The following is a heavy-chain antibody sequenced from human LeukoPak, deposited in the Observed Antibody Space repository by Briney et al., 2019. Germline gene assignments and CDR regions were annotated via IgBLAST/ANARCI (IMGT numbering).Heavy chain of an antibody. D-gene: IGHD2-2*01. V-gene: IGHV3-23*01. CDR1: GFTFKNYA. J-gene: IGHJ4*02. CDR2: IDGSGDNR. Sequence: SGGSLRLSCAASGFTFKNYAMSWVRQAPGKGLEWVSSIDGSGDNRYYADSVKGRFTISRDNSGNTLYLQLRGLGAEDTATYYCAKVQMSTGWTSDFWGQGSLVTVSS. CDR3: AKVQMSTGWTSDF.